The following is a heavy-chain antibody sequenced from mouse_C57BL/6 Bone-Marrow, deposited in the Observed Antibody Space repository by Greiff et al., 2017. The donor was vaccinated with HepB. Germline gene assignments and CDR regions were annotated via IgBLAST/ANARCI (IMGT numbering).Heavy chain of an antibody. Sequence: EVMLVESGGGLVQPGGSMKLSCVASGFTFSNYWMNWVRQSPEKGLEWVAQIRLKSDNYATHYAESVKGRFTISRDDSKSSVYLQMNNLRAEDTGIYYCTFITTVVADYWGQGTTLTVSS. CDR3: TFITTVVADY. CDR2: IRLKSDNYAT. D-gene: IGHD1-1*01. V-gene: IGHV6-3*01. CDR1: GFTFSNYW. J-gene: IGHJ2*01.